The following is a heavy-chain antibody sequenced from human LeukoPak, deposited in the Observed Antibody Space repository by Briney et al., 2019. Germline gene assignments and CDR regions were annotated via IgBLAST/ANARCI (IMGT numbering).Heavy chain of an antibody. V-gene: IGHV1-69*01. D-gene: IGHD2-15*01. Sequence: SVKVSCKASGGTCGRYAITWVRQAPGQRLEWMGGVSPIYGTSDYAQRFQGRVTISADESTSTAFLEVRSLRFEDTAVYYCARDCSGGRCYGAFDIWGQGTLVIVSS. CDR3: ARDCSGGRCYGAFDI. J-gene: IGHJ3*02. CDR2: VSPIYGTS. CDR1: GGTCGRYA.